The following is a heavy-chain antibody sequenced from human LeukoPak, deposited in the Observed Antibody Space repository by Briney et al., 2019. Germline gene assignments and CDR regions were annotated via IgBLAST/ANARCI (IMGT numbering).Heavy chain of an antibody. V-gene: IGHV3-43*01. Sequence: GGSLRLSCAASGFTFDDYAMHWVRHAPGKGLEWVALISWEGQTTYYADSVRGRFTISRDNSKNSLYLQMNSLRTEDTAFYYCTRDTDYGSATNYFDSGGQGTLVSVSA. CDR1: GFTFDDYA. CDR2: ISWEGQTT. D-gene: IGHD3-10*01. CDR3: TRDTDYGSATNYFDS. J-gene: IGHJ4*02.